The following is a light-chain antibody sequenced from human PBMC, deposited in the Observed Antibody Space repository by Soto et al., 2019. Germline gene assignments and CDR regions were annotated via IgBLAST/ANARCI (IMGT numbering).Light chain of an antibody. CDR3: PQCYATPLT. J-gene: IGKJ4*01. CDR1: QSISGC. V-gene: IGKV1-39*01. Sequence: DIQITQSPSSLSASIGDRVSVTCRASQSISGCLNWYRQKPGKAPKLLMYAASTLESGVPSRFSGTASGTDFTLTISSLQPEDSATYYCPQCYATPLTFGGGTKVDIK. CDR2: AAS.